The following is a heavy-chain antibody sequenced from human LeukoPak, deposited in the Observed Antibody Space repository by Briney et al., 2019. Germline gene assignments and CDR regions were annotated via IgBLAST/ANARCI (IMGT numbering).Heavy chain of an antibody. J-gene: IGHJ4*02. V-gene: IGHV1-2*02. CDR2: INPNSGGT. D-gene: IGHD3-9*01. CDR3: ASPADILTGYFNFDY. Sequence: ASVKVSCTASGYTFTGYYMHWVRQAPGQGLEWMGWINPNSGGTNYAQKFQGRVTMTRDTSISTAYMELSRLRSDDTAVYYCASPADILTGYFNFDYWGQGTLVTVSS. CDR1: GYTFTGYY.